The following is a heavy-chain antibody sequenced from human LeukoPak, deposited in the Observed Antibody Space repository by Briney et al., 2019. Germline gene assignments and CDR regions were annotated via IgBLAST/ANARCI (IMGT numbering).Heavy chain of an antibody. CDR2: IYTSGST. D-gene: IGHD1-26*01. CDR3: ARRSLGDAFDI. Sequence: TPSETLSLTCTVSGGSISSGSYYWSWIRQPAGKGLEWIGRIYTSGSTNYNPSLKSRVTISVDTSKNQFSLKLSSVTAADTAVYYCARRSLGDAFDIWGQGTMVTVSS. V-gene: IGHV4-61*02. J-gene: IGHJ3*02. CDR1: GGSISSGSYY.